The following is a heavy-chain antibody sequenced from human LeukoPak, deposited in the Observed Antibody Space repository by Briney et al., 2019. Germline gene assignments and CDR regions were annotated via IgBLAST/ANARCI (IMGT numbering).Heavy chain of an antibody. CDR2: IYFSGST. CDR3: ARRAPFSNWFDP. J-gene: IGHJ5*02. D-gene: IGHD2-2*01. V-gene: IGHV4-31*03. Sequence: SETLSLTCTVSGASITNDDYYWSWIRQHPGKGLEWIGYIYFSGSTYYNPTFKSRASVSVDTSKSQFSLRLTSVTAADTAVYYCARRAPFSNWFDPWGQGTLVIVSS. CDR1: GASITNDDYY.